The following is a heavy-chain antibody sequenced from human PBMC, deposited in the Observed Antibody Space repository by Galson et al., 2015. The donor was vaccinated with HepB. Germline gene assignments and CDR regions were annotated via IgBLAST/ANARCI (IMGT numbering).Heavy chain of an antibody. Sequence: SVKVSCKASGGTFSSYAISWVRQAPGQGLEWMGGIIPIFGTANYAQKFQGRVTITADKSTSTAYMELSSLRSEDTAVYYCARRCSSTSCSKHDYYYGMDVWGQGTTVTVSS. D-gene: IGHD2-2*01. CDR1: GGTFSSYA. CDR2: IIPIFGTA. V-gene: IGHV1-69*06. J-gene: IGHJ6*02. CDR3: ARRCSSTSCSKHDYYYGMDV.